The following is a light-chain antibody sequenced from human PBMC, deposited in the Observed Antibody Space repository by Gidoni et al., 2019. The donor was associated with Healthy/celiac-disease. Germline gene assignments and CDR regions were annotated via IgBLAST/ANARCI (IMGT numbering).Light chain of an antibody. CDR1: QSVSSY. CDR2: DAS. CDR3: QQRSNWPPGFT. J-gene: IGKJ3*01. Sequence: EIVLTQSPATLSLSPGERATLSCRASQSVSSYLAWYQPKPGQAPRLLIYDASNRATGIPARFSGSGSGTDFTLTISSLEPEDLAFYYCQQRSNWPPGFTFGPGTKVDIK. V-gene: IGKV3-11*01.